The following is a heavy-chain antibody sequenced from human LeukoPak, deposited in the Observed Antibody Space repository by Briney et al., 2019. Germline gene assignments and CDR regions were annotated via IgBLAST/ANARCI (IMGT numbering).Heavy chain of an antibody. Sequence: ASVKVSCKASGHTFTSYGISWVRQAPGQGLEWMGWISGYDGKTNYAQKFQGRVTMTTDTSTNTAYMELRTLRSDDTAVYYCARDFSRARVDCFDPWGQGTLVTVSS. V-gene: IGHV1-18*01. CDR1: GHTFTSYG. D-gene: IGHD2-2*01. J-gene: IGHJ5*02. CDR3: ARDFSRARVDCFDP. CDR2: ISGYDGKT.